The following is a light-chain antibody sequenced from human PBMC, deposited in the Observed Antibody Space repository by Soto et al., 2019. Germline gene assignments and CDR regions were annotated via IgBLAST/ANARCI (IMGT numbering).Light chain of an antibody. CDR3: QTWGTGIRV. Sequence: QLVLTQSPSASASLGASVKLTCTLNSGHSSYAIAWHQQQPEKGPRYLMKLNSDGSHSKGDGTPDRFSGSSSGAERYLTISSLQSEDEADYYCQTWGTGIRVFGGGTKLTVL. CDR2: LNSDGSH. V-gene: IGLV4-69*01. J-gene: IGLJ2*01. CDR1: SGHSSYA.